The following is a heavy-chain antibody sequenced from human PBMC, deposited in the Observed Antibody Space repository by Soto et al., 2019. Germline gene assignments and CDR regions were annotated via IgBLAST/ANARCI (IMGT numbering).Heavy chain of an antibody. CDR2: ISYSGNN. CDR1: GGSISSSTYY. J-gene: IGHJ4*02. CDR3: TSRKREETCSMNSCYVTH. Sequence: QSQLQESGPGLVKPSETLSLTCTVSGGSISSSTYYWGWIRQPPGKGLEWIASISYSGNNFYNPSLKSRVTISVDQSNNQFSLKLCSVTAADTAVYYCTSRKREETCSMNSCYVTHWGQGTLVTVSS. D-gene: IGHD2-2*01. V-gene: IGHV4-39*01.